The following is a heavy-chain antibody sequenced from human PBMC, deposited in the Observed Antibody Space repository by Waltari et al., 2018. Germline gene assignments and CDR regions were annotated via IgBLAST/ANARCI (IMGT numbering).Heavy chain of an antibody. CDR2: INPSGGGT. CDR1: GYTFTDFS. Sequence: QVQLVQSGAEVTRPGAAVKVSCKASGYTFTDFSMHWVRQAPGQGLEWMGIINPSGGGTTYTQKFQDRVTMTRDTSTNTVYMELSSLRSEDTAVYYCARAGTTLIWGVAEWGQGTLVTVSS. J-gene: IGHJ4*02. V-gene: IGHV1-46*01. CDR3: ARAGTTLIWGVAE. D-gene: IGHD3-10*01.